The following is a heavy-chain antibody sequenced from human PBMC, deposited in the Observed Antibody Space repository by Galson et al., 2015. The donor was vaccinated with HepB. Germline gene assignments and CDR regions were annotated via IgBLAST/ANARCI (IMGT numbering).Heavy chain of an antibody. CDR3: ARDGVYSETYPHYFDN. CDR2: ISSGSTRI. CDR1: GFSFSTYS. Sequence: SLRLSCAASGFSFSTYSMNWVRQAPGKGLEWVSYISSGSTRIHYADSVEGRFTISRDNAKNSLYLQMNSLRDEDTAVYYCARDGVYSETYPHYFDNWGQGTLVTVSS. V-gene: IGHV3-48*02. J-gene: IGHJ4*02. D-gene: IGHD1-26*01.